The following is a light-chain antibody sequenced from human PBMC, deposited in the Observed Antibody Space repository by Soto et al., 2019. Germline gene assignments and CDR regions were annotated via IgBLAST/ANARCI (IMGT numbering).Light chain of an antibody. V-gene: IGLV2-14*01. CDR2: EVN. CDR1: SSDIGTYNY. Sequence: QSVLTQPASVSGSPGQSITISCTGASSDIGTYNYVSWYQQHPGNAPRLLIFEVNNRPSGISNRFSGSKSGNTASLTISGLQAEDEADYYCSSYTGTNTLVVFGGGTKLTVL. CDR3: SSYTGTNTLVV. J-gene: IGLJ3*02.